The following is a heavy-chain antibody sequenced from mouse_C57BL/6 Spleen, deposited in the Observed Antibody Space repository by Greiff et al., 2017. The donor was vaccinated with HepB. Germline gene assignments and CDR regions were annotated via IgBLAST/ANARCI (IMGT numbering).Heavy chain of an antibody. CDR1: GYAFTNYL. D-gene: IGHD1-1*01. V-gene: IGHV1-54*01. CDR2: INPGSGGT. CDR3: ARDYGSHVDY. J-gene: IGHJ2*01. Sequence: VQLQQSGAELVRPGTSVKVSCKASGYAFTNYLIEWVKQRPGQGLEWIGVINPGSGGTNYNEKFKGKATLTADKSSSTAYMQLSSLTSEDSAVYYCARDYGSHVDYWGQGTTLTVSS.